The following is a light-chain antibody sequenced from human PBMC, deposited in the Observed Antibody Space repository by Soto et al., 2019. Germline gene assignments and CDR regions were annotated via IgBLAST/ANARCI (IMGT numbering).Light chain of an antibody. CDR3: QQYTNWPPTIT. CDR1: QSVSSN. CDR2: GAF. J-gene: IGKJ5*01. V-gene: IGKV3-15*01. Sequence: EILITHPPVTLSVSPGERATLSCRASQSVSSNLAWYQQKPGQAPSLLIYGAFTRATGIPARFSGTGSGTEFPLTISSLQSEDFALYYCQQYTNWPPTITFGQGTRLEIK.